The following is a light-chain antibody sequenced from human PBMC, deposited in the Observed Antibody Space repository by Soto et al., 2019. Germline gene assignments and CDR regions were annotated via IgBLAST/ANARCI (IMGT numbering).Light chain of an antibody. CDR1: SSDIGGYNS. CDR3: SSYTDRKNLV. CDR2: DVT. V-gene: IGLV2-8*02. Sequence: QSALTQSPSASRSPGQSVTISCTGTSSDIGGYNSVSWYQQHPGKAPKVMIYDVTKRPSGVPDRFSGSKSGNTASLTVSALQAEDEADYYCSSYTDRKNLVFGTGTKLTVL. J-gene: IGLJ1*01.